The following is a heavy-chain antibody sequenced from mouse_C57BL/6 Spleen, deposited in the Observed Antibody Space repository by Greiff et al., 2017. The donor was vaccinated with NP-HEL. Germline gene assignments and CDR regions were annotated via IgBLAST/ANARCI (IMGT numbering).Heavy chain of an antibody. CDR3: TRFYYGYGLDY. D-gene: IGHD2-2*01. Sequence: QVQLKQSGAELVRPGASVTLSCKASGYTFTDYEMHWVKQTPVHGLEWIGAIDPETGGTAYNQKFKGKAILTADKSSSTAYMELRSLTSEDSAVYYCTRFYYGYGLDYWGQGTTLTVSS. CDR2: IDPETGGT. CDR1: GYTFTDYE. J-gene: IGHJ2*01. V-gene: IGHV1-15*01.